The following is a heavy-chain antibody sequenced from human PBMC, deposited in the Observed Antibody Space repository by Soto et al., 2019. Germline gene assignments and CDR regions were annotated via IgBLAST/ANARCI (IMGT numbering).Heavy chain of an antibody. J-gene: IGHJ4*02. D-gene: IGHD2-21*02. Sequence: QGQLVQSGAEVKKPGSSVKVSCKASGDTFSSYAISWVRQAPGQRLEWMGGIIPIFGTTSYAQNFLGRATITADESTSTAYMELSSLRSEDTAVYYCARVGGGNKVTLHYFDNWGQGTLVTVSP. CDR1: GDTFSSYA. V-gene: IGHV1-69*12. CDR3: ARVGGGNKVTLHYFDN. CDR2: IIPIFGTT.